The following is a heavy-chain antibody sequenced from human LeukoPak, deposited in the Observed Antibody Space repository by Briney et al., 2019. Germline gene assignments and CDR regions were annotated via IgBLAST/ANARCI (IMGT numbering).Heavy chain of an antibody. CDR1: GYTLTELS. Sequence: ASVKVSCKVSGYTLTELSMHWVRQAPGQGLEWMGWISTYNGNTNYAQNLQGRVTMTTDTSTSTAYMELRSLRSDDTAVYYCARGRGSTSRYWGQGTLVTVSS. V-gene: IGHV1-18*01. CDR2: ISTYNGNT. CDR3: ARGRGSTSRY. J-gene: IGHJ4*02. D-gene: IGHD5-12*01.